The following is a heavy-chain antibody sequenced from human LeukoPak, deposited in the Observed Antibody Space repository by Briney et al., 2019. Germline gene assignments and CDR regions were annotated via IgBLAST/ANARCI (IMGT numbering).Heavy chain of an antibody. V-gene: IGHV3-21*01. CDR1: GFTFSSYS. D-gene: IGHD2-2*01. CDR2: ISSSSSYI. Sequence: PGGSLRLSCAASGFTFSSYSMNWVRQAPGKGLEWVSSISSSSSYIYYADSVKGRFTISRDNAKNSLYLQMNSLRAEDTAVYYCARDWGEDIVVVPAATFDYWGQGTLVTVSS. CDR3: ARDWGEDIVVVPAATFDY. J-gene: IGHJ4*02.